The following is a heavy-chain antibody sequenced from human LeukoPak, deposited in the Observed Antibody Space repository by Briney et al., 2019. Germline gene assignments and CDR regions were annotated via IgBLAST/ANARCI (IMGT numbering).Heavy chain of an antibody. CDR1: GGPISSGGFY. Sequence: SQTLSLTCTVSGGPISSGGFYWTWIRQPPGKGLEWIGYIYYSGSTYYNPSLKSRVTISVDASKNQFSLKLSSVTAADTAVYYCARGTLLAPFDYWGQGTLVTVSS. J-gene: IGHJ4*02. CDR3: ARGTLLAPFDY. CDR2: IYYSGST. D-gene: IGHD3-10*01. V-gene: IGHV4-30-4*01.